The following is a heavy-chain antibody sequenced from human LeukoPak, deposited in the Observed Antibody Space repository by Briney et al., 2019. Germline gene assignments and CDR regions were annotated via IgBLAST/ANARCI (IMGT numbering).Heavy chain of an antibody. CDR1: GFTFIDYW. CDR3: ARLGGSSSRRSPIDY. J-gene: IGHJ4*02. Sequence: GGSLGLSCTASGFTFIDYWMTWVRKAPGKGPEWVANIKQDGSQRYYVDSVRGRFTISRDNAKNSLFLQMNGLRAEDTAVYYCARLGGSSSRRSPIDYWGQGTLVTVSS. D-gene: IGHD6-6*01. CDR2: IKQDGSQR. V-gene: IGHV3-7*01.